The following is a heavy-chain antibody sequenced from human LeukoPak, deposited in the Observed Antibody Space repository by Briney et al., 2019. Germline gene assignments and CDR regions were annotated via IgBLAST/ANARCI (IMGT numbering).Heavy chain of an antibody. D-gene: IGHD4-17*01. Sequence: GGPLRLSCAASGFTFRSSAMNWVRQAPGKGLEWVSAISGSGGSTYSADSVKGRFTISRDNSKNTLYLQMNSLRAEDTAVYYCARSTTVTTRFDYWGQGTLVTVSS. V-gene: IGHV3-23*01. J-gene: IGHJ4*02. CDR3: ARSTTVTTRFDY. CDR1: GFTFRSSA. CDR2: ISGSGGST.